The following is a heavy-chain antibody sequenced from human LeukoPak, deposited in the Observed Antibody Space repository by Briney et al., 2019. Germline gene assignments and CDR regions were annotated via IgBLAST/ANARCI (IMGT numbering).Heavy chain of an antibody. V-gene: IGHV4-31*03. CDR1: GDSISSGSYY. J-gene: IGHJ4*02. CDR3: ARDLPDGSGTFYSDY. CDR2: IHYSGNA. D-gene: IGHD3-10*01. Sequence: SETLSLTCIVSGDSISSGSYYWIWVRQHPGKGLEWIGYIHYSGNAYYNPSLKSRVTISVDTSKNQFSLKLDSVTAADTAVYYCARDLPDGSGTFYSDYWGQGALVTVSS.